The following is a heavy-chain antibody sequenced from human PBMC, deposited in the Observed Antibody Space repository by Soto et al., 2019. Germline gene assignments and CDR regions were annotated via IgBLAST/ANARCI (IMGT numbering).Heavy chain of an antibody. J-gene: IGHJ4*02. CDR1: GGSVSSGSHY. CDR2: IYYSGST. CDR3: AIRGGYGSFDY. Sequence: QVQLQESGPGLVKPSETLSLTCTVSGGSVSSGSHYWNWIRQPPGKGLEWIGEIYYSGSTTYNPSLKSRDSRSVDTSKNQCSLMLNSMTAADTAVYYCAIRGGYGSFDYWGQGTLVTVSS. D-gene: IGHD6-25*01. V-gene: IGHV4-61*01.